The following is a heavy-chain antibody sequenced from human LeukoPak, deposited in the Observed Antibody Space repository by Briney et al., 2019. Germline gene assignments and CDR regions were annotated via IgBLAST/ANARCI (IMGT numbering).Heavy chain of an antibody. V-gene: IGHV4-34*01. CDR2: INHSGST. D-gene: IGHD4-23*01. J-gene: IGHJ5*02. Sequence: SETLSLTCAVYGGSFSGYYWSWIRQPPGKGLEWIGEINHSGSTNYNPSLKSRVTISVDTSKNQFSLKLSSVTAADTAVYYCARGRRWYGGNLRWFDPWGQGTLVTVSS. CDR1: GGSFSGYY. CDR3: ARGRRWYGGNLRWFDP.